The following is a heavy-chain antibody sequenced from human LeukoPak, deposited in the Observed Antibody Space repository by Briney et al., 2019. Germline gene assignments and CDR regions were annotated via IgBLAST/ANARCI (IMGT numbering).Heavy chain of an antibody. D-gene: IGHD3-10*01. V-gene: IGHV3-23*01. CDR3: AKRWSGYYGSGSYFS. CDR2: ISGSGGST. Sequence: GGSLRLPCAASGFTFSSYAMSWVRQAPGKGLEWVSAISGSGGSTYYADSVKGRFTISRDNSKNTLYLQMNSLRAEDTAVYYCAKRWSGYYGSGSYFSWGRGTLVTVSS. CDR1: GFTFSSYA. J-gene: IGHJ4*02.